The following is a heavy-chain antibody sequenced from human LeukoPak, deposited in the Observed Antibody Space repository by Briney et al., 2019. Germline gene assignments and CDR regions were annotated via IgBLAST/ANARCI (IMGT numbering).Heavy chain of an antibody. CDR3: ATAPYCSGGSCYRGIGFDY. J-gene: IGHJ4*02. V-gene: IGHV1-24*01. CDR2: FDPEDGET. Sequence: ASVKVSCKVSGYTLTELSMHWVRQAPGKGLEWMGGFDPEDGETIYAQKFQGRVTMTEDTSTDTAYMELSSLRSEDTAVHYCATAPYCSGGSCYRGIGFDYWGQGTLVTVSS. CDR1: GYTLTELS. D-gene: IGHD2-15*01.